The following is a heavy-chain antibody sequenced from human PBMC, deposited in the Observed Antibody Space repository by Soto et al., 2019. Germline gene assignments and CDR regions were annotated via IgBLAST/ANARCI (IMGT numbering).Heavy chain of an antibody. J-gene: IGHJ4*02. Sequence: VXXSCKASVGTFSSYTISWVRQAPGQGLEWMGRIIPILGIANYAQKFQGRVTITADKSTSTAYMELSSLRSEDTAVYYCAIRLRFLEWLPDYWGQGTLVTVSS. CDR3: AIRLRFLEWLPDY. D-gene: IGHD3-3*01. CDR2: IIPILGIA. V-gene: IGHV1-69*02. CDR1: VGTFSSYT.